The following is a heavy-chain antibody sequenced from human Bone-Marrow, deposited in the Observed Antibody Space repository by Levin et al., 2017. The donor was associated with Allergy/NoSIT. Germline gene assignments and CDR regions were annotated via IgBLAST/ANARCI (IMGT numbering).Heavy chain of an antibody. CDR3: ARLSYPAGGFLDY. J-gene: IGHJ4*02. CDR1: GGLVSSDY. CDR2: LYYTGST. Sequence: PSETLSLTCIVSGGLVSSDYWTWIRQPPGKGLEWIGYLYYTGSTNYNPSLKSRLTLSMDTSKNLLSLRLTSVTAADTAVYYCARLSYPAGGFLDYWGQGTLVTVSS. D-gene: IGHD3-10*01. V-gene: IGHV4-59*02.